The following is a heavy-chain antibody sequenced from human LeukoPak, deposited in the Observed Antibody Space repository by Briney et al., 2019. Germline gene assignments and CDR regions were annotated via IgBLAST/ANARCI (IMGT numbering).Heavy chain of an antibody. V-gene: IGHV3-21*01. CDR2: ISRNSGYI. CDR1: GFTFSTYS. Sequence: PGGSLRLSCAASGFTFSTYSMTWVRQSPGKGLEWVSSISRNSGYIYYTDSMKGRLTISRDNANNSLYLQMNNLRAEDTAMYYCARILDSAWGELGYWGQGTLVTVSS. CDR3: ARILDSAWGELGY. D-gene: IGHD6-19*01. J-gene: IGHJ4*02.